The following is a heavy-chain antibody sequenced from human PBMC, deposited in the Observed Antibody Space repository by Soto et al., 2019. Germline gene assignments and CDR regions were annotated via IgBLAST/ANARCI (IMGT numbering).Heavy chain of an antibody. CDR3: ARDGGAAAADP. Sequence: SETLSLTCTVSGGSISNYYWSWIRQPPGKGLEWIGYIYYTGDYTNYNPSLKGRVTISLDTSKNQFSLKLNSVTAADTAVYYCARDGGAAAADPWGQGTLVTVSS. CDR1: GGSISNYY. CDR2: IYYTGDYT. J-gene: IGHJ5*02. D-gene: IGHD6-13*01. V-gene: IGHV4-59*01.